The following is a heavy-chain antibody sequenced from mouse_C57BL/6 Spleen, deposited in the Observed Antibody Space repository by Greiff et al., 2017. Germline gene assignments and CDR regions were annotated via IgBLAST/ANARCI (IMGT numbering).Heavy chain of an antibody. D-gene: IGHD2-4*01. V-gene: IGHV3-6*01. CDR2: ISYDGSN. CDR3: ARDGYYDYDAWFAY. Sequence: EVHLVESGPGLVKPSQSLSLTCSVTGYSITSGYYWNWIRQFPGNKLEWMGYISYDGSNNYNPSLKNRISITRDTSKNQFFLKLNSVTTEDTATYYCARDGYYDYDAWFAYWGQGTLVTVSA. J-gene: IGHJ3*01. CDR1: GYSITSGYY.